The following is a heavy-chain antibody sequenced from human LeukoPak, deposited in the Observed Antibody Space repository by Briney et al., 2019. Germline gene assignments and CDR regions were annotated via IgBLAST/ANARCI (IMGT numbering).Heavy chain of an antibody. CDR3: ARDWYDNSDAFDI. V-gene: IGHV3-48*03. J-gene: IGHJ3*02. Sequence: GGSLRLSCAASGFTFSSYEMNWLRQAPGKGLEWVSCISSSGSFIYYADSVKGRFTISRDNAKNSLDLQMNSLRAKDTAEYYCARDWYDNSDAFDIWGQGTMVTVSS. CDR2: ISSSGSFI. D-gene: IGHD3-9*01. CDR1: GFTFSSYE.